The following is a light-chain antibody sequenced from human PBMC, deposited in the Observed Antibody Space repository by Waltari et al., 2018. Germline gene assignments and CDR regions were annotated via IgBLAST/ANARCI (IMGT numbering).Light chain of an antibody. CDR3: FSYVDSSISV. V-gene: IGLV2-23*02. CDR2: EVN. CDR1: SSDVGSYNL. J-gene: IGLJ2*01. Sequence: QSALTQPASVSGSPGQSITISCTGTSSDVGSYNLVSWYQQHPGKAPKLMIYEVNKRPSGVSNRFSGSKSGNTASLTISGLQAEDEADYYCFSYVDSSISVFGGGTKLTVL.